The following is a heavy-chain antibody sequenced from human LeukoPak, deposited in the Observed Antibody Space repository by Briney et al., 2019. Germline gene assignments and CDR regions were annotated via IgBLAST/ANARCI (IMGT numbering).Heavy chain of an antibody. Sequence: SETLSLTCTVSGGAITSHYWTWIRQSPVKGLEWIGDISNSGSTSYNPSLKSRVTVSIDTSKNQFSLKLSSVTAADTAVYYCGRDALVGYFSYYYMDVWGKGTTVTVSS. CDR3: GRDALVGYFSYYYMDV. V-gene: IGHV4-59*11. D-gene: IGHD2-15*01. CDR1: GGAITSHY. J-gene: IGHJ6*03. CDR2: ISNSGST.